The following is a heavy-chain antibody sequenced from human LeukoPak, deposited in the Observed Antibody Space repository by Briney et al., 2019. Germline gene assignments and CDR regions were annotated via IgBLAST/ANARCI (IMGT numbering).Heavy chain of an antibody. V-gene: IGHV4-61*01. CDR2: IYYSGST. CDR1: GGSVSSGSYY. D-gene: IGHD1-26*01. Sequence: SETLSLTCTVSGGSVSSGSYYWSWIRQPPGKGLEWIGYIYYSGSTNYNPSLKSRVTISVDTSKNQFSLKLSSVTAADTAVYYCAREGAKGAPDYWGQGTLVTVSS. J-gene: IGHJ4*02. CDR3: AREGAKGAPDY.